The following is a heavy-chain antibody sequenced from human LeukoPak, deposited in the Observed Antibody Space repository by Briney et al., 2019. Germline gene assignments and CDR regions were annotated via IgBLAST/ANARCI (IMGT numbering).Heavy chain of an antibody. CDR3: ARENSGSYALDY. D-gene: IGHD1-26*01. V-gene: IGHV3-11*01. J-gene: IGHJ4*02. CDR2: ISSSGSTI. CDR1: GFTFSDYY. Sequence: GGSLRLSCAASGFTFSDYYMNWIRQAPGKGLEWVSYISSSGSTIYYADSVKGRFTISRDNAKNSLYLQMNSPRTEDTAVYYCARENSGSYALDYWGQGTLVTVSS.